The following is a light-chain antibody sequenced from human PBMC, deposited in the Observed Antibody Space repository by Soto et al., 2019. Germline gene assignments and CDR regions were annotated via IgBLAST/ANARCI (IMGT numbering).Light chain of an antibody. CDR2: YDS. CDR1: NIGSKS. V-gene: IGLV3-21*04. CDR3: QVWDSSSDPWV. Sequence: SYELTQPPSVSVAPGKTARITCGGNNIGSKSVHWYQQKPGQAPVLVIYYDSHRPSGIPERFSGSNSGNTATLTISRVEAGDEADYYCQVWDSSSDPWVFGGGTKVTVL. J-gene: IGLJ3*02.